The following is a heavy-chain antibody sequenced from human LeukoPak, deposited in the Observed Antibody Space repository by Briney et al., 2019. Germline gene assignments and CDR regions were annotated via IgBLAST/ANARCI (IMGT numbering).Heavy chain of an antibody. D-gene: IGHD3-10*02. CDR3: AELGITMIGGV. CDR1: GFTFSNYA. Sequence: GGSLRLSCAASGFTFSNYAMHWVRQAPGKGLEWLAYIRYDGSSKYYADSVKGRFTISRDNAKNSLYLQMNSLRAEDMAVYYCAELGITMIGGVWGKGTTVTISS. CDR2: IRYDGSSK. V-gene: IGHV3-30*02. J-gene: IGHJ6*04.